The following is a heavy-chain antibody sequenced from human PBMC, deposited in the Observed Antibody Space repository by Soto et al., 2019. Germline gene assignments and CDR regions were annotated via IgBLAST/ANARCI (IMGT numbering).Heavy chain of an antibody. Sequence: ASVKVSCKASGYTFTSYGINWVRQATGQGLEWMGWMNPNSGNTGYAQKFQGRVTMTRNTSISTAYMELSSLRSEDTAVYYCARGLRLVRGDDAFDIWGQGTMVTVSS. CDR3: ARGLRLVRGDDAFDI. V-gene: IGHV1-8*02. CDR2: MNPNSGNT. J-gene: IGHJ3*02. CDR1: GYTFTSYG. D-gene: IGHD6-19*01.